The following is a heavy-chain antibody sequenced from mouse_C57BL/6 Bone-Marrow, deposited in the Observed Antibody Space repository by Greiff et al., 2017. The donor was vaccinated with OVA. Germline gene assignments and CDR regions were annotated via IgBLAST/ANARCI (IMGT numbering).Heavy chain of an antibody. D-gene: IGHD1-1*01. CDR1: GFTFTDYY. Sequence: EVQLVESGGGLVQPGGSLSLSCAASGFTFTDYYMSWVRQPPGKALEWLGFIRNKANGYTTEYSASVKGRFTISRDNSQSILYLQMNALRAEDSATYYCARATVVHWYFDVWGTGTTVTVSS. CDR3: ARATVVHWYFDV. J-gene: IGHJ1*03. V-gene: IGHV7-3*01. CDR2: IRNKANGYTT.